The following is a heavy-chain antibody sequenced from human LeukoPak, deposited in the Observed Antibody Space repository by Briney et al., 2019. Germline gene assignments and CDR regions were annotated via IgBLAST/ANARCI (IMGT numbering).Heavy chain of an antibody. CDR2: ISAYNGNT. V-gene: IGHV1-18*01. CDR1: GYTFTSCG. CDR3: AREYYYDSSGYDY. J-gene: IGHJ4*02. Sequence: ASVKVSCKASGYTFTSCGISWVRQAPGQGLEWMGWISAYNGNTNYAQKLQGRVTMTTDTSTSTAYMELSSLRSEDTAVYYCAREYYYDSSGYDYWGQGTLVTVSS. D-gene: IGHD3-22*01.